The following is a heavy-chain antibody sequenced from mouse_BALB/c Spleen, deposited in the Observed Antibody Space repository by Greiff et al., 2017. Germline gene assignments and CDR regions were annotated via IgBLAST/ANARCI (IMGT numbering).Heavy chain of an antibody. CDR2: IRLKSNNYAT. V-gene: IGHV6-6*02. J-gene: IGHJ4*01. CDR3: TRRSDGYYDAMDY. D-gene: IGHD2-3*01. Sequence: EVQLVESGGGLVQPGGSMKLSCVASGFTFSNYWMNWVRQSPEKGLEWVAEIRLKSNNYATHYAESVKGRFTISRDGYNSSVYLQMNNLRAEDTGIYNCTRRSDGYYDAMDYWGQGTSVTVSS. CDR1: GFTFSNYW.